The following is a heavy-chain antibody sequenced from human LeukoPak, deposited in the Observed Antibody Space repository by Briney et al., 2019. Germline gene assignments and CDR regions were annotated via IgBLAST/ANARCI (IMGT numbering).Heavy chain of an antibody. Sequence: SETLSLTCTVSGGSISSSSYYWGWIRQPPGKGLEWIGSIYYSGSTYYNPSLKSRVTISVDTSKNQFSLKLSSVTAADTAVYYCPRVPIVLKEYYFDYWGQGTLVTVSS. CDR3: PRVPIVLKEYYFDY. D-gene: IGHD2-8*01. CDR2: IYYSGST. CDR1: GGSISSSSYY. J-gene: IGHJ4*02. V-gene: IGHV4-39*07.